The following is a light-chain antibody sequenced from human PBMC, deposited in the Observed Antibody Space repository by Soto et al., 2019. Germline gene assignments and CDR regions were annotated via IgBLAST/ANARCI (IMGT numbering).Light chain of an antibody. Sequence: DIKLTQSPSFLAASVGDRFTITCRASQGISSYVAWYQQKPGKAPKLLIYAASTLQSGDPSRFSGSGSGTEFTLKISSLQPEDFATYYCQQLNSYPRTFGQGTKVEIK. J-gene: IGKJ1*01. CDR1: QGISSY. CDR3: QQLNSYPRT. CDR2: AAS. V-gene: IGKV1-9*01.